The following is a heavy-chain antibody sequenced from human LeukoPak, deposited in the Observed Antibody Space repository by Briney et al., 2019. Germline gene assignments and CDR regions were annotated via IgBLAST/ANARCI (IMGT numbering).Heavy chain of an antibody. CDR3: XXNGRRHFTHYFGMDV. CDR2: IDGRGTTT. CDR1: GFSFDSEA. J-gene: IGHJ6*02. V-gene: IGHV3-23*05. Sequence: GGSLRLSCTASGFSFDSEAMSWVRQSAGTGLEWVAGIDGRGTTTYYVDSVKGRFTISRDNAKNTLFLEINNLRAEDTAIYYXXXNGRRHFTHYFGMDVWGQGTTVTVSS. D-gene: IGHD1-26*01.